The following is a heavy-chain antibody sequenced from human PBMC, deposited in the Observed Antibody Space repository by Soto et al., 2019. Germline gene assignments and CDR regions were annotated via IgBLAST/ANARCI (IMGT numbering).Heavy chain of an antibody. CDR2: ISYDGSNK. J-gene: IGHJ4*02. CDR3: ARGPSSLTRFDY. D-gene: IGHD2-2*01. CDR1: GFTFSSYA. Sequence: GGSLRLSCAASGFTFSSYAMHWVRQAPGKGLEWVAGISYDGSNKYYAASVKGRFTNSRDNSKNPLYLQMNSLRAEDTAVLYCARGPSSLTRFDYWGQGTLVTVSS. V-gene: IGHV3-30-3*01.